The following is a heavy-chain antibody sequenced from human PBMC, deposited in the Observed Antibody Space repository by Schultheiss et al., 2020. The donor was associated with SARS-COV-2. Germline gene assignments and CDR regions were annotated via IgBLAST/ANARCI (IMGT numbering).Heavy chain of an antibody. Sequence: GGPLRLSCAASGFTFSSYGMHWVRQAPGKGLEWVAVISYDGSNEYYADSVKGRFTVSRDNSKSTVFLQMNSLRVEDTALYFCARRDLGIAAAVYWGQGTTVTVSS. CDR2: ISYDGSNE. V-gene: IGHV3-30*03. CDR3: ARRDLGIAAAVY. CDR1: GFTFSSYG. D-gene: IGHD6-13*01. J-gene: IGHJ6*02.